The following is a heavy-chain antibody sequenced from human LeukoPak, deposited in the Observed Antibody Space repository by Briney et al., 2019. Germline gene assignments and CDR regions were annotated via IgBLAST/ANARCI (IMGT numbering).Heavy chain of an antibody. Sequence: GGSLRLSCAASGFTFRSYAMSWARLAPGKGLEWVSSISSSSSYIYYADSVKGRFTISRDNAKNSLYLQMNSLRAEDTAVYYCARGPVTGDFDYWGQGTLVTVSS. CDR1: GFTFRSYA. D-gene: IGHD7-27*01. CDR2: ISSSSSYI. J-gene: IGHJ4*02. V-gene: IGHV3-21*01. CDR3: ARGPVTGDFDY.